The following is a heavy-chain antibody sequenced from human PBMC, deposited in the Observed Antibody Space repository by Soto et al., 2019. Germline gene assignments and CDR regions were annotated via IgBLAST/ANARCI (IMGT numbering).Heavy chain of an antibody. CDR3: AREGGLGYCSSTSCYTSNLFDP. CDR1: GDSVSSNSAA. D-gene: IGHD2-2*02. CDR2: TYYRSKWYN. Sequence: SQTLSLTCAISGDSVSSNSAAWNWIRQSPSRGLEWLGRTYYRSKWYNDYAVSVKSRLTINPDTSKNQFSLQLNSVTPEDTAVYYCAREGGLGYCSSTSCYTSNLFDPWGQGTLVTVSS. V-gene: IGHV6-1*01. J-gene: IGHJ5*02.